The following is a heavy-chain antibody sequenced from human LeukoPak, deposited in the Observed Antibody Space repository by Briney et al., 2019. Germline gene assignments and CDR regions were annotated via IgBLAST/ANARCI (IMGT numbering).Heavy chain of an antibody. CDR1: GVSFSNYY. CDR3: ARDRDIVVDRGWFDL. J-gene: IGHJ5*02. CDR2: INNSGST. Sequence: SETLSLTCAVYGVSFSNYYWSWLRQPPGKGLEWVGEINNSGSTNYNQSPKRGGNITEDTSKKKFLLKLTSVTAADTAVYCRARDRDIVVDRGWFDLWGQGTLVTVPS. V-gene: IGHV4-34*01. D-gene: IGHD2-15*01.